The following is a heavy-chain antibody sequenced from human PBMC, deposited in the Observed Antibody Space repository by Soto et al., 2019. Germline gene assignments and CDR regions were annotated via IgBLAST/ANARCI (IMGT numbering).Heavy chain of an antibody. CDR1: VFPFGANA. Sequence: GGSLRLSCVVSVFPFGANAMSWVRQAPGKGLEWVSGLSNTGRRTSYADSVKGRFNIPRDNSENTVYLQMNSLRVEDTAVYYCATEMGATQGPFDNWGKGTLVIVYS. J-gene: IGHJ4*02. D-gene: IGHD1-26*01. CDR3: ATEMGATQGPFDN. CDR2: LSNTGRRT. V-gene: IGHV3-23*01.